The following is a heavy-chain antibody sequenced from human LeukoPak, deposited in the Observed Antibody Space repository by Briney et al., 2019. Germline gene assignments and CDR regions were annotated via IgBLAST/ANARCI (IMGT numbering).Heavy chain of an antibody. J-gene: IGHJ4*02. D-gene: IGHD3-22*01. Sequence: PGGSLRLSCAASGFTFSSYSMNWVRQAPGKGLEWVSVIYSGGSTYYADSVKGRFTISRDNSKNTLYLQMNSLRAEDTAVYYCARDSEGPNYYDSSGSFDYWGQGTLVTVSS. V-gene: IGHV3-53*01. CDR1: GFTFSSYS. CDR2: IYSGGST. CDR3: ARDSEGPNYYDSSGSFDY.